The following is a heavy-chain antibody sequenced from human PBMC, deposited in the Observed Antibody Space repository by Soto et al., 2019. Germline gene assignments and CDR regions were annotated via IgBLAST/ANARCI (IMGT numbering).Heavy chain of an antibody. CDR3: AGTTSHYWYYMDV. CDR2: TYYRTRWYY. Sequence: PSPTLSLTCVISGDSVSSNSAAWNWIRQCPSRGLEWLGRTYYRTRWYYDYAVSVRSRITVNPDTSKNQFSLQLTSVTPEDTAVYYCAGTTSHYWYYMDVWGKGTTVTVSS. V-gene: IGHV6-1*01. D-gene: IGHD1-7*01. J-gene: IGHJ6*03. CDR1: GDSVSSNSAA.